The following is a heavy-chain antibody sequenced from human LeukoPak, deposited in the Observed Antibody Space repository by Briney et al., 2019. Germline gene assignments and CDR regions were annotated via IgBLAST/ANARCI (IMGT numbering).Heavy chain of an antibody. V-gene: IGHV3-30-3*01. CDR2: ISYDGSNK. CDR1: GFTFSSYA. J-gene: IGHJ4*02. CDR3: ASSRDGYNDY. D-gene: IGHD5-24*01. Sequence: PGGSLRLSCAASGFTFSSYAMLWVRQAPGKGLEWVAVISYDGSNKYYADSVKGRFTISRDNSKNTLYLQMNSLRAEDTAVYYCASSRDGYNDYWGQGTLVTVSS.